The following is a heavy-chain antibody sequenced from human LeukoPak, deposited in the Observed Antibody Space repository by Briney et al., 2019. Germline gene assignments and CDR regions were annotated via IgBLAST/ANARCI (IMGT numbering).Heavy chain of an antibody. CDR1: GFTVSSNY. D-gene: IGHD3-16*01. J-gene: IGHJ6*02. CDR2: IYRGCST. CDR3: ARDRVAPMGAYYDGMDV. V-gene: IGHV3-53*01. Sequence: GGSLRLSCAASGFTVSSNYMSWVRQAPGKGLEWVSVIYRGCSTYYADSVKGRFTISRDNSKNTLYLQMNSLRAEDTAVYYCARDRVAPMGAYYDGMDVWGQGTTVTLSS.